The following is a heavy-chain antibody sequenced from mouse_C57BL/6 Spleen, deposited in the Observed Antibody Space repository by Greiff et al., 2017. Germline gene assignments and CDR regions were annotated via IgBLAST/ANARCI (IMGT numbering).Heavy chain of an antibody. V-gene: IGHV1-39*01. D-gene: IGHD1-1*01. Sequence: VQLQQSGPELVKPGASVKISCKASGYSFTDYNMNWVKQSNGKSLEWIGVINPNSGTTSYNQKFKGKATLTVDQSSSTAYMQLNSLTSEDSAVYYCARGYYYGSRYAMDYWGQGTSVTVSS. CDR1: GYSFTDYN. CDR3: ARGYYYGSRYAMDY. CDR2: INPNSGTT. J-gene: IGHJ4*01.